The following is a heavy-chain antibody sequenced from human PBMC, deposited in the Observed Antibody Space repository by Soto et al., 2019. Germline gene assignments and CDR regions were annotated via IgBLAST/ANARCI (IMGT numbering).Heavy chain of an antibody. CDR2: IYHSGST. Sequence: SETLSLTCAVSGGSITSDDNWWSWVRQPPGKGLEWIGEIYHSGSTNYNPSLNSRVTISVDKSKNQFSLKLTSVTAADTAVYYCVSSSWYSLDYWGQGALVTVSS. CDR1: GGSITSDDNW. V-gene: IGHV4-4*02. CDR3: VSSSWYSLDY. D-gene: IGHD6-13*01. J-gene: IGHJ4*02.